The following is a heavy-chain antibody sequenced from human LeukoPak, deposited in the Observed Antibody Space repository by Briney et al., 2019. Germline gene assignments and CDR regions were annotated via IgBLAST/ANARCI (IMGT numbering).Heavy chain of an antibody. Sequence: QSGGSLRLSCAASGFTFSSYAMSWVRQAPWKGLEWVSAISGSGGSTYYADSVKGRFTISRDNSKNTLYLQMNSLRAEDTAVYYCAKDLGEWELRPLDYWGQGTLVTVSS. V-gene: IGHV3-23*01. CDR1: GFTFSSYA. D-gene: IGHD1-26*01. CDR2: ISGSGGST. CDR3: AKDLGEWELRPLDY. J-gene: IGHJ4*02.